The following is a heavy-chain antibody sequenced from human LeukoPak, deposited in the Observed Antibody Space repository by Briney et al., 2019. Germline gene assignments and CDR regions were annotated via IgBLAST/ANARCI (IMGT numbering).Heavy chain of an antibody. CDR2: ISTTGSTT. CDR1: GFIFNNYA. D-gene: IGHD3-3*01. CDR3: ATYDLWTTYYTFQY. J-gene: IGHJ4*02. Sequence: GGSLRLSCAASGFIFNNYAKSWVRQAPGKGLEWVSSISTTGSTTYYADSVRGRFTISRDNSQNTLSLQMDSLTAADTAVYSCATYDLWTTYYTFQYWGQGTLVSVSS. V-gene: IGHV3-23*01.